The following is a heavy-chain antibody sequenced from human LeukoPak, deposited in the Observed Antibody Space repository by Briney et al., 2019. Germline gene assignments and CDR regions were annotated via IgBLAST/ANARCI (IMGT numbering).Heavy chain of an antibody. D-gene: IGHD3-3*01. CDR2: IRSKGYGGTT. V-gene: IGHV3-49*04. CDR1: GFTFSSYG. Sequence: GGSLRLSCAASGFTFSSYGMHWVRQAPGKGLEWVGFIRSKGYGGTTEYAASVKGRFTISRDDSKSIAYLQMNSLKTEDTAVYYCSTSYYDFWSAFWGQGTLVTVSS. CDR3: STSYYDFWSAF. J-gene: IGHJ4*02.